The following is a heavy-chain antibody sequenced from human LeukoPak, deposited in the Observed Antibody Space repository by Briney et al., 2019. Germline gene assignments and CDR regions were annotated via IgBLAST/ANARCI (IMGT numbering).Heavy chain of an antibody. V-gene: IGHV4-59*01. CDR2: IYYSGST. J-gene: IGHJ4*02. Sequence: GSLRLSCAASGFTFINYAMSWIRQPPGKGLEWIGYIYYSGSTNYNPSLKSRVTISVDTSKNQFSLKLSSVTAADTAVYYCARDGYWGQGTLVTVSS. CDR1: GFTFINYA. CDR3: ARDGY.